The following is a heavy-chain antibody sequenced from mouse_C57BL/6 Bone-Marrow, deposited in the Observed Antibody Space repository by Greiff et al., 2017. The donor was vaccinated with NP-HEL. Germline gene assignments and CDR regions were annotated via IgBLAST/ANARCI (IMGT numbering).Heavy chain of an antibody. J-gene: IGHJ2*01. Sequence: QVQLQQPGAELVKPGASVKLSCKASGYTFTNYWMHWVKQRPGRGLEWIGRIDPNSGGTKYNEKFKSKATLTVDKPSSTAYMQLSILTSEYSAVYYCARYYYGSGYFDYGGQGPTLTVSS. CDR3: ARYYYGSGYFDY. V-gene: IGHV1-72*01. D-gene: IGHD1-1*01. CDR1: GYTFTNYW. CDR2: IDPNSGGT.